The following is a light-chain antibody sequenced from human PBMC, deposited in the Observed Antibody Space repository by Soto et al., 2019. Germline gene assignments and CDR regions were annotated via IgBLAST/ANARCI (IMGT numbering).Light chain of an antibody. CDR2: DAS. J-gene: IGKJ4*01. Sequence: ESVLTQSPATLSLSPGERATLSCRASQSVSSYLAWYQQKPGQAPRLLIYDASNRATGIPARFSGSGSGTDFTLTISSLEPEDFAVYYCRQRSNWPLTFGGGTKVDIK. CDR3: RQRSNWPLT. CDR1: QSVSSY. V-gene: IGKV3-11*01.